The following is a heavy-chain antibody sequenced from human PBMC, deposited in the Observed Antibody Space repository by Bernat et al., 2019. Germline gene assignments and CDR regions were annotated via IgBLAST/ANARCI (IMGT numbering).Heavy chain of an antibody. CDR2: INHSGST. D-gene: IGHD3-10*01. Sequence: QVQLQQWGAGLLKPSETLSLTCAVYGGSFSGYYWSWIRQPPGKGLEWIGEINHSGSTNYNPSLKSRVTISVDTSKNQFSLKLSSVTAADTAVYYCARGRVYYYGSGSYWVPVLFDYWGQGTLVTVSS. V-gene: IGHV4-34*01. J-gene: IGHJ4*02. CDR3: ARGRVYYYGSGSYWVPVLFDY. CDR1: GGSFSGYY.